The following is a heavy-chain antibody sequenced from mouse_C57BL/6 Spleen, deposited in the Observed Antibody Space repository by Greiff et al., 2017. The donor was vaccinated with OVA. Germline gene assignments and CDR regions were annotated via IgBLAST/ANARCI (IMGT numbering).Heavy chain of an antibody. D-gene: IGHD4-1*02. CDR3: TATTGTLDY. CDR1: GFTFSNYW. Sequence: EVKVVESGGGLVQPGGSMKLSCVASGFTFSNYWMNWVRQSPEKGLEWVAQIRLKSDNYATHYAESVKGRFTISRDDSKSSVSLQMNNLRAEDTGIYYCTATTGTLDYWGQGTTLTVSS. CDR2: IRLKSDNYAT. J-gene: IGHJ2*01. V-gene: IGHV6-3*01.